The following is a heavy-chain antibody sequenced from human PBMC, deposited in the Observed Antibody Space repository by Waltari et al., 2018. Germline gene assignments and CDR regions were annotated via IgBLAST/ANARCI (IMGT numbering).Heavy chain of an antibody. Sequence: QVQLQESGPGLVKPSETLSLSCSVSGGSISGFYWSWIRQPPGKGLEWIGHIYSSGTTNYNPSLNGRVPISVDPPKNQFSLKLTSVTAADPAMYYCARDGAAATWADYYYMDVWGEGITVTVSS. V-gene: IGHV4-4*09. D-gene: IGHD6-13*01. CDR2: IYSSGTT. J-gene: IGHJ6*03. CDR1: GGSISGFY. CDR3: ARDGAAATWADYYYMDV.